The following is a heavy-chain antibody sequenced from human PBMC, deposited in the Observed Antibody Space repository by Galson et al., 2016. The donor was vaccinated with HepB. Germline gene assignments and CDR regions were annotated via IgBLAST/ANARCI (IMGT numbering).Heavy chain of an antibody. CDR3: AKGRGGVSIH. CDR2: IKQDGSEK. D-gene: IGHD3-10*01. J-gene: IGHJ4*02. V-gene: IGHV3-7*01. CDR1: GLAFGSYW. Sequence: SLRLSCAASGLAFGSYWMSWVRQAPGKGLEWVANIKQDGSEKYFVDSVKGRFTISRDNAKNSLYLQMNSLRAEDTAVYYCAKGRGGVSIHWGQGTLATVSS.